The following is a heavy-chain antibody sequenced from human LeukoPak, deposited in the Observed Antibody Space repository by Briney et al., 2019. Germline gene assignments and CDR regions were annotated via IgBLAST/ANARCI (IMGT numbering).Heavy chain of an antibody. D-gene: IGHD3-10*01. J-gene: IGHJ5*02. CDR1: GGSISSSNW. V-gene: IGHV4-4*02. CDR2: IYHSGST. Sequence: PSETLSLTCAVSGGSISSSNWWSWVRQPPGKGLEWIGEIYHSGSTNYNPSLKSRVTISVDKSKNQFSLKLSSVTAADTAVYYCARLWFGEIIPPVDNWFDPWGQGTLVTVSS. CDR3: ARLWFGEIIPPVDNWFDP.